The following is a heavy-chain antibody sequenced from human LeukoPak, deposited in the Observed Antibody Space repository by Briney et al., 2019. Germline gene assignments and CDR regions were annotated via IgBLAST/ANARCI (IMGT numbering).Heavy chain of an antibody. CDR3: ARQLGYCSGGNCYFDL. D-gene: IGHD2-15*01. V-gene: IGHV3-30*03. CDR1: GFTFSSYG. CDR2: ISYDGNSK. Sequence: PGRSLRLSYAASGFTFSSYGMHWVRQAPGKGLEWVAVISYDGNSKYYADSVKGRFSISRDNSKNTLYLQMNSLRAEDTAVYHCARQLGYCSGGNCYFDLWGQGALVTVSS. J-gene: IGHJ4*02.